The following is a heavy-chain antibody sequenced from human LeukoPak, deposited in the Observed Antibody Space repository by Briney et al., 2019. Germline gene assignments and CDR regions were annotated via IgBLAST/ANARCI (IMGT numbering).Heavy chain of an antibody. CDR1: GGSISSYY. Sequence: PSGTLSLTCTVSGGSISSYYWSWIRQPPGKGLEWIGYIYYSGSTNYNPSLKSRVTISVDTSKNQFSLKLSSVTAADTAVYYCARSVGYSYGLFDYWGQGTLVTVSS. CDR2: IYYSGST. J-gene: IGHJ4*02. D-gene: IGHD5-18*01. CDR3: ARSVGYSYGLFDY. V-gene: IGHV4-59*01.